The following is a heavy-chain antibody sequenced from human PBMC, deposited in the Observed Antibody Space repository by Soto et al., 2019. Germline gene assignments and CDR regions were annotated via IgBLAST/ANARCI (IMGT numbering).Heavy chain of an antibody. CDR2: INGYNGNT. CDR3: ARVGDAPYYYDGMAV. D-gene: IGHD3-16*01. V-gene: IGHV1-18*01. Sequence: VQLVQSGAEVKKPWASVKVSCKASGYTFSRSGISWVRQAPGQGLEWMGWINGYNGNTNYTQKMQGRITMTTDTPTSTTYMELRSLRSDDPAVYYCARVGDAPYYYDGMAVWGQGTTVIVSS. CDR1: GYTFSRSG. J-gene: IGHJ6*01.